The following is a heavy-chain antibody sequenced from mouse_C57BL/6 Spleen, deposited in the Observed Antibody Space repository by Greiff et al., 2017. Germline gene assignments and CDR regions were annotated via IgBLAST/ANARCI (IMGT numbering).Heavy chain of an antibody. CDR2: IWGGGGT. CDR1: GFSLTSYG. Sequence: VQVVESGPGLVAPSPSLFITCTVSGFSLTSYGVDWVRQPPGKGLEWLGVIWGGGGTNYNSAIMSRLSISKDKSKSQVFLKMNSLQTDDTAMYYCAKHLYDYDGWFAYWGQGTLVTVSA. D-gene: IGHD2-4*01. J-gene: IGHJ3*01. V-gene: IGHV2-9*01. CDR3: AKHLYDYDGWFAY.